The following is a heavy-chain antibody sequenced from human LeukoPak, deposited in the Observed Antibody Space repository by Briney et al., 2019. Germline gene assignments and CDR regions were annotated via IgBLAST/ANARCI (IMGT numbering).Heavy chain of an antibody. CDR1: GFTFSSYG. D-gene: IGHD3-10*01. J-gene: IGHJ4*02. V-gene: IGHV3-30*18. Sequence: LTGGSLRLSCAASGFTFSSYGMHGVRQAPGKGLEGVAVISYDGSNKYYADSVKGRFTISRDNSKNTLYLQMNSLRAEDTAVYYCAEGSRGFDYWGQGTLVTVSS. CDR3: AEGSRGFDY. CDR2: ISYDGSNK.